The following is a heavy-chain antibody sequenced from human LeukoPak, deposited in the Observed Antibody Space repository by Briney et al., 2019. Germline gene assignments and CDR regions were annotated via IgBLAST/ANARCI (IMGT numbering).Heavy chain of an antibody. J-gene: IGHJ6*03. V-gene: IGHV1-69*04. CDR1: GGTFSSYA. Sequence: GASVKVSCKASGGTFSSYAISWVRQAPGQGLEWMGRIIPILGIANYAQKFQGRVTITADKSTSTAYMELSSLRSEDTAVYYCARVVIAARTFYYYYYMDVWGKGTTVTVSS. D-gene: IGHD6-6*01. CDR2: IIPILGIA. CDR3: ARVVIAARTFYYYYYMDV.